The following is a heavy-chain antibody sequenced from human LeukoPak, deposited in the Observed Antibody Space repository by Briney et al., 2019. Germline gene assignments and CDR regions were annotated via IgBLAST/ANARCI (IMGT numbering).Heavy chain of an antibody. J-gene: IGHJ4*01. Sequence: GSLRLSCAASGFTFSSYWMSWVRQAPGKGLEWVANIKQDGSEKYYVDSVKGRFTISGDNAKNSLYLQMNSLRAEDTAVYYCARRHSSTSYYKVCDFDYWGHGTLVTVSS. V-gene: IGHV3-7*01. CDR1: GFTFSSYW. D-gene: IGHD2-2*02. CDR2: IKQDGSEK. CDR3: ARRHSSTSYYKVCDFDY.